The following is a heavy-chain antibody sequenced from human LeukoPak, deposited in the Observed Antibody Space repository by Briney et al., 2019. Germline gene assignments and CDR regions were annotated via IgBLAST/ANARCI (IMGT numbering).Heavy chain of an antibody. CDR1: GFTFSSCG. Sequence: GGSLRLSCAASGFTFSSCGMHWVRQAPGKGLEWVAVISYDGSNKYYADSVKGRFTISRDNSKNTLYLQMNSLRAEDTAVYYCARGWYSSSWYYYYYGMDVWGQGTTVTVSS. CDR2: ISYDGSNK. CDR3: ARGWYSSSWYYYYYGMDV. J-gene: IGHJ6*02. V-gene: IGHV3-30*03. D-gene: IGHD6-13*01.